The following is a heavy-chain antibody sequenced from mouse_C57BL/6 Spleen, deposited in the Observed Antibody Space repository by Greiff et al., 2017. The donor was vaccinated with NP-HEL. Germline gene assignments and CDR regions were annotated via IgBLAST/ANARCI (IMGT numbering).Heavy chain of an antibody. V-gene: IGHV1-50*01. Sequence: QVQLQQPGAELVKPGASVKLSCKASGYTFTSYWMQWVKQRPGQGLELIGEIDPSDSYTNYNQKFKGKATLTVDTSASTAYMQLSSLTSEDSAVYYCARALITTVVATKAWFAYWGQGTLVTVSA. J-gene: IGHJ3*01. CDR1: GYTFTSYW. CDR2: IDPSDSYT. CDR3: ARALITTVVATKAWFAY. D-gene: IGHD1-1*01.